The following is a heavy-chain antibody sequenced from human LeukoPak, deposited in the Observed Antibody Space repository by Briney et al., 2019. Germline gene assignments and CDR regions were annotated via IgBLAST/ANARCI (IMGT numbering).Heavy chain of an antibody. D-gene: IGHD2-21*02. CDR1: GFTFNAYS. CDR2: ISSSSSYI. CDR3: ARGGDSDAFDI. J-gene: IGHJ3*02. V-gene: IGHV3-21*01. Sequence: PGGSLRLSCAASGFTFNAYSMNWVRQAPGKGLEWVSSISSSSSYIYYADSVKGRFTISRDNAKNSLYLQMNSLRAEDTAVYYCARGGDSDAFDIWGQGTMVTVSS.